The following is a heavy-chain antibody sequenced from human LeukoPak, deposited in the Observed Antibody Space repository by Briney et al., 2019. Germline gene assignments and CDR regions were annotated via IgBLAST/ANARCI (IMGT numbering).Heavy chain of an antibody. CDR3: AGAVDYSNSFDY. D-gene: IGHD4-11*01. V-gene: IGHV1-69*13. J-gene: IGHJ4*02. Sequence: SVNVSCKSSGGTFSTYAISWVRQAPGQGLEWMGGIIPIFGTANYAQKFQGRVTITADESTSTAYMELSSLRSEDTAVYYCAGAVDYSNSFDYWGQGTLVTVSS. CDR1: GGTFSTYA. CDR2: IIPIFGTA.